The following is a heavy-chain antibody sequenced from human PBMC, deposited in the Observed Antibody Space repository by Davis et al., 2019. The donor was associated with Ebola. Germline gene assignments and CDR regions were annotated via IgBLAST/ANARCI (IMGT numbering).Heavy chain of an antibody. V-gene: IGHV3-23*01. Sequence: PGGSLRLSCAASGFTFSSYAMSWVRQAPGKGLEWVSAISGSGGSTYYADSVKGRFTISRDNSKNTLYLQMNSLRAEDTAVYYCAKDSAMIVVVTGSLDYWGQGTLVTVSS. CDR3: AKDSAMIVVVTGSLDY. CDR2: ISGSGGST. D-gene: IGHD3-22*01. J-gene: IGHJ4*02. CDR1: GFTFSSYA.